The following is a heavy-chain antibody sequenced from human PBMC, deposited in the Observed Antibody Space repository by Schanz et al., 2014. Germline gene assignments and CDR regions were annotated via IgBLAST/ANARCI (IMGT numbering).Heavy chain of an antibody. D-gene: IGHD6-19*01. J-gene: IGHJ4*02. Sequence: EVQLVESRGGLVQPGGSLRLSCAASGFSVSSNFMTWVRQAPGKGVEWVSLIYSGSDTNYAGSVKGRFTISRDGSKNTLSLQTNRLRAEDTAVYYCARKTDSSGTGDYWGQGTLVTVSS. CDR3: ARKTDSSGTGDY. CDR2: IYSGSDT. CDR1: GFSVSSNF. V-gene: IGHV3-66*01.